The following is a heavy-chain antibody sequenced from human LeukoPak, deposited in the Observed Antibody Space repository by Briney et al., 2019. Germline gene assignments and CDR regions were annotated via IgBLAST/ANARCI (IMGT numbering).Heavy chain of an antibody. D-gene: IGHD3-3*01. CDR2: IIPIFGTA. CDR1: GGTFSSYA. V-gene: IGHV1-69*05. J-gene: IGHJ5*02. Sequence: SVKVSCKASGGTFSSYAISWVRQAPGQGLEWMGGIIPIFGTANYAQKFQGRVTITTDESTSTAYMELSSLRSEDTAVYYCARCTIFGVVTGGWLDPWGQGTLVTVSS. CDR3: ARCTIFGVVTGGWLDP.